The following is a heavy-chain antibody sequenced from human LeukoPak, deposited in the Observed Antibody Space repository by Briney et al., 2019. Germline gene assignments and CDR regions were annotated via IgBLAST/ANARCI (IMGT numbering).Heavy chain of an antibody. CDR3: ARVADGSSQSPWFDP. D-gene: IGHD6-13*01. V-gene: IGHV4-39*07. CDR2: IYYSGST. CDR1: GGSISSSSYY. Sequence: PSETLSLTCTVSGGSISSSSYYWGWIRQPPGKGLEWIGSIYYSGSTYYNPSLKSRVTISVDTSKNQFSLKLSSVTAADTAVYYCARVADGSSQSPWFDPWGQGTLVTVSS. J-gene: IGHJ5*02.